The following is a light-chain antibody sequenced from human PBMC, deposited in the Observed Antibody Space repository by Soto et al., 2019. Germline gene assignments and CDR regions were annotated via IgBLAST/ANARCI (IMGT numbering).Light chain of an antibody. Sequence: IQMTHSPSSLSASVGDRVTITCRASQTVSSWLAWYQQKPGKAPKLLIYDVSSLESGVPSRFSGSGSGTEFTLTISSLQTDDFATYYCQQYYSYSRTFGQGTRVDIK. CDR2: DVS. CDR1: QTVSSW. V-gene: IGKV1-5*01. J-gene: IGKJ1*01. CDR3: QQYYSYSRT.